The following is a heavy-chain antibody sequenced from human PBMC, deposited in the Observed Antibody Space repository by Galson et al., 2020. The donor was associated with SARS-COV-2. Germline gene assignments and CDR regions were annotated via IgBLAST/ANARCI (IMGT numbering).Heavy chain of an antibody. V-gene: IGHV3-64D*06. CDR1: GFIFSDYA. CDR3: MSFSSTRQSH. CDR2: LSSNGETS. D-gene: IGHD2-2*01. Sequence: GESLKISCSASGFIFSDYAMHWVRPAPGKGLEYVSALSSNGETSFYADSVSGRFTMSRDNSKNMFYLQMTALRLEDTASYYCMSFSSTRQSHWSQGTRDTVSS. J-gene: IGHJ4*02.